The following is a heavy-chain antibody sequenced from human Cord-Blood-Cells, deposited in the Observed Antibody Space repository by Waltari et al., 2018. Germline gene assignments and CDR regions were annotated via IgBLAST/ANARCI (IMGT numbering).Heavy chain of an antibody. V-gene: IGHV1-69*09. CDR2: IITILGIA. CDR3: AREIFGVVVDY. Sequence: QVQLVQSGAEVKKPGPSVKVSCTASGGTFSSYAISWVRQAPGQGLEWMGRIITILGIANYAQKFKGRVTITADKSTSTAYMELSSLRSEDTAVYYCAREIFGVVVDYWGQGTLVTVSS. J-gene: IGHJ4*02. CDR1: GGTFSSYA. D-gene: IGHD3-3*01.